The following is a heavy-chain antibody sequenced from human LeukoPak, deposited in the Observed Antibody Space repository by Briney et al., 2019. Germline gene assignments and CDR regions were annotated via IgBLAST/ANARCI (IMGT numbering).Heavy chain of an antibody. CDR2: INHSGST. Sequence: PSETLSLTCTVSGGSIISSDYYWSWIRQPPGKGLEWMGEINHSGSTNYNPSLKSRVTISVDTSKKQFSLKLSSVTAADTAVYYCVTYYFDSSGPKKNYWGQGTLVTVSS. CDR1: GGSIISSDYY. J-gene: IGHJ4*02. V-gene: IGHV4-39*07. D-gene: IGHD3-22*01. CDR3: VTYYFDSSGPKKNY.